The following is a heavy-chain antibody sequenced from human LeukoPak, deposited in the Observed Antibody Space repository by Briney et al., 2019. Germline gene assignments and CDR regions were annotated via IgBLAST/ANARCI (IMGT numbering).Heavy chain of an antibody. CDR3: ARDFGARGWLDY. D-gene: IGHD6-19*01. V-gene: IGHV3-53*01. Sequence: GGSLRLSCAASGFTVSSNYMSWVRQAPGKGLEWVSVIYSGGSTFYADSVKGRFTISRDNSKNTLYLQMNSLRAEDTAVYYCARDFGARGWLDYWGQGTLVTVSS. CDR2: IYSGGST. CDR1: GFTVSSNY. J-gene: IGHJ4*02.